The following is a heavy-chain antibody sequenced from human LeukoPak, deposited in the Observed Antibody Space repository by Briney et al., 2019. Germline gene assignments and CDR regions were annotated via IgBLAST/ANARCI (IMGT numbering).Heavy chain of an antibody. CDR3: ARDVFIAAADYWYFDL. D-gene: IGHD6-13*01. V-gene: IGHV1-69*05. CDR1: GGTFSSYA. Sequence: ASVKVSCKASGGTFSSYAISWVRQAPGQGLEWMGRIIPIFGTANYAQKFQGRVTITTDESTSTAYMELSSLRSEDTAVYYCARDVFIAAADYWYFDLWGRGTLVTVSS. CDR2: IIPIFGTA. J-gene: IGHJ2*01.